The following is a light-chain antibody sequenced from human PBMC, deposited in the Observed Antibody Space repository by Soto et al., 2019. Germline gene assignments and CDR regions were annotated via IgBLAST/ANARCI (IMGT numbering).Light chain of an antibody. CDR2: DAS. J-gene: IGKJ4*01. CDR1: QSVSSY. Sequence: EIVLTQSPSTLSLNPFEIATLSCSSSQSVSSYLAWYQQKPGQAPRLLIHDASNRATGIPARFSGSGSATDFTLTISSLEPEDFAVYYCQQRSKWPLTFGGGTKVDIK. V-gene: IGKV3-11*01. CDR3: QQRSKWPLT.